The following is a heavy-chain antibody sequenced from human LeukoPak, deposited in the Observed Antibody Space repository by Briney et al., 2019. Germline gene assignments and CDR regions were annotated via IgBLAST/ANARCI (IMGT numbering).Heavy chain of an antibody. V-gene: IGHV3-23*01. J-gene: IGHJ3*01. D-gene: IGHD2-8*01. CDR2: ITGSGSGA. CDR1: GFTFSSFA. Sequence: GGSLRLSCAASGFTFSSFAINWVRQAPGKGLEWVSVITGSGSGADYADSVKGRFTISRDNAKNTLYLQMNSLRAEDTAVYYCARVQGHPPNGLDVWGQGTMVTVSS. CDR3: ARVQGHPPNGLDV.